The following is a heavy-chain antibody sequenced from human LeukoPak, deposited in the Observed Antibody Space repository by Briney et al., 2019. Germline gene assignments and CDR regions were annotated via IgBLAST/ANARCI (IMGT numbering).Heavy chain of an antibody. D-gene: IGHD2-15*01. CDR2: IYYSGST. CDR1: GDSISSYY. CDR3: ARASCSGGTCPRGWYFDY. V-gene: IGHV4-59*01. J-gene: IGHJ4*02. Sequence: SETLSLTCTVSGDSISSYYWSWIRQPPGKGLEWIGYIYYSGSTNYNPSLKSRVTISIDTSKKQFSLRLSSVAAADTAVYYCARASCSGGTCPRGWYFDYWGQGTLVTVSS.